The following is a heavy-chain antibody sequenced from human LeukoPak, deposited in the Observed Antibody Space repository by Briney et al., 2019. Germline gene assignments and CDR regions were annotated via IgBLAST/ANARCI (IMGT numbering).Heavy chain of an antibody. CDR1: GGTFSSYA. D-gene: IGHD1-14*01. CDR3: ARDYGTFGQRNWFDP. V-gene: IGHV1-69*13. J-gene: IGHJ5*02. Sequence: ASVKVSCKAPGGTFSSYAISWVRQAPGQGLEWMGGIIPIFGTANYAQKFQGRVTITADESTSTAYMELSSLRSEDTAVYYCARDYGTFGQRNWFDPWGQGTLVTVSS. CDR2: IIPIFGTA.